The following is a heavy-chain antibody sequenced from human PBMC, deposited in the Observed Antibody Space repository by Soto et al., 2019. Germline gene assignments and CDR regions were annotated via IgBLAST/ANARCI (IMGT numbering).Heavy chain of an antibody. CDR1: GGSISSGDYY. CDR3: AKEELERQGSGFDY. CDR2: IYYSGST. D-gene: IGHD1-1*01. V-gene: IGHV4-30-4*01. J-gene: IGHJ4*02. Sequence: SETLSLTCTVSGGSISSGDYYWSWIRQPPGKGLEWIGYIYYSGSTYYNPSLKSRVTISVDTSKNQFSLKLSSVTAADTAVYYCAKEELERQGSGFDYWGQGTLVTVSS.